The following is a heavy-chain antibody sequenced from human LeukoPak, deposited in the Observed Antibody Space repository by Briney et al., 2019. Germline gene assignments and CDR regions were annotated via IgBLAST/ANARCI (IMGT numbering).Heavy chain of an antibody. D-gene: IGHD4-17*01. Sequence: GGSLRLSCAASGFTFSSYGMHWVRQAPGKGLEWVAVISYDGSNKYYADSVKGRFIISRDNSKNTLYLQMNSLRAEDTAVYYCAKDPHYGDYYPDYWGQGTLVTVSS. CDR2: ISYDGSNK. CDR1: GFTFSSYG. V-gene: IGHV3-30*18. J-gene: IGHJ4*02. CDR3: AKDPHYGDYYPDY.